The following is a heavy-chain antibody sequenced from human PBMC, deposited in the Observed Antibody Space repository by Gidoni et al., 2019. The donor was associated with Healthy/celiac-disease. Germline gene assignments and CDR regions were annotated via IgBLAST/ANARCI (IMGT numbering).Heavy chain of an antibody. CDR3: AKDPSSCGGDCYPI. J-gene: IGHJ3*02. CDR2: ISGSGGST. D-gene: IGHD2-21*02. Sequence: APGKGLEWVSAISGSGGSTYYADSVKGRFTISRDNSKNTLYLQMNSLRAEDTAVYYCAKDPSSCGGDCYPIWGQGTMVTVSS. V-gene: IGHV3-23*01.